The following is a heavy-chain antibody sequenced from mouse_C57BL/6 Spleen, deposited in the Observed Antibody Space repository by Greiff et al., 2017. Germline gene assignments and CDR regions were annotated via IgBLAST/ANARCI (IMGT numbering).Heavy chain of an antibody. CDR1: GYTFTSYW. D-gene: IGHD4-1*01. Sequence: QVQLKQPGAELVKPGASVKVSCKASGYTFTSYWMHWVKQRPGQGLEWIGRIHPSDSDTNYNQKFKGKATLTVDKSSSTAYMQLSILTSEDSAVYFWAIMGDLQYFYVWGTGTTVTVSS. J-gene: IGHJ1*03. CDR2: IHPSDSDT. V-gene: IGHV1-74*01. CDR3: AIMGDLQYFYV.